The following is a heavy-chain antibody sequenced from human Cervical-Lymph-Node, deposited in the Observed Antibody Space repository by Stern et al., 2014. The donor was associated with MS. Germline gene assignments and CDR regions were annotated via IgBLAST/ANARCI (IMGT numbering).Heavy chain of an antibody. Sequence: QVQLQESGPGLVKPSATLSLTCAVSGDSISSSHWWTWVRQSPGKGLEWIGEVYHSGAANYNPSLGSRVTISLDKSTDQFPLQLPSVTAADTAVYYCARAKRDDNVRGSYAYFFDYWGQGTLVTVSA. J-gene: IGHJ4*02. V-gene: IGHV4-4*02. CDR1: GDSISSSHW. CDR2: VYHSGAA. CDR3: ARAKRDDNVRGSYAYFFDY. D-gene: IGHD3-16*01.